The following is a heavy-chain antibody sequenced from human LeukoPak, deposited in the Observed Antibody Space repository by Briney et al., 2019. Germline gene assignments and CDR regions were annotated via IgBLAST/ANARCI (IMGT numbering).Heavy chain of an antibody. CDR2: INHSGST. Sequence: PSETLSLTCAVYGGSFSDYYWSWIRQPPGKGLEWIGEINHSGSTNYNPSLKSRVTISVDTSKNQFSLKLNSVTAADTAVYYCARPGSSGWYDFDYWGQGTLVTVSS. CDR1: GGSFSDYY. D-gene: IGHD6-19*01. V-gene: IGHV4-34*01. J-gene: IGHJ4*02. CDR3: ARPGSSGWYDFDY.